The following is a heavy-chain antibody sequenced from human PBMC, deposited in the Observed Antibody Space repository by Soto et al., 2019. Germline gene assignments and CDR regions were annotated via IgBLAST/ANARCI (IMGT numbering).Heavy chain of an antibody. CDR2: ISYDGSNK. CDR1: GFTFSSYA. Sequence: SLRLSCAASGFTFSSYAMHWVRQAPGKGLEWVAVISYDGSNKYYADSVKGRFTISRDNSKNTLYLQMNSLRAEDTAVYYCARGSSSSSLGSEFDYWGQGTLVTVS. J-gene: IGHJ4*02. CDR3: ARGSSSSSLGSEFDY. V-gene: IGHV3-30-3*01. D-gene: IGHD6-6*01.